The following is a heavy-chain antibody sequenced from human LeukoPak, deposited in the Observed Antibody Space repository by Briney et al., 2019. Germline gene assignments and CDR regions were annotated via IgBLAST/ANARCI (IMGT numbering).Heavy chain of an antibody. D-gene: IGHD3-10*01. CDR1: GGSISSHY. Sequence: PSETLSLTCTVSGGSISSHYWSWIRQPPGKGLEWIGYIYYSGSTNYNPSLKSRVTISVDTSKHQFSLKLSSVTAADTAVYYCARMELITMVRGVTGWFDPWGQGTLVTVSS. J-gene: IGHJ5*02. CDR3: ARMELITMVRGVTGWFDP. CDR2: IYYSGST. V-gene: IGHV4-59*11.